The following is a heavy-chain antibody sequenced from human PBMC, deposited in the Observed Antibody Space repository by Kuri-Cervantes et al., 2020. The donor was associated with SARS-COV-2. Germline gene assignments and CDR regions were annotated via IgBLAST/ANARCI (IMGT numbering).Heavy chain of an antibody. CDR1: GFYFGDYY. Sequence: GESLKISCAVSGFYFGDYYMSWIRQAPGKGLEWISFISSSGTYINYADSVKGRFTISRDGAKNSLYLQMHSLRADDTAVYYCVRGIHEGLDVWGPGTTVTVSS. CDR3: VRGIHEGLDV. D-gene: IGHD5-18*01. V-gene: IGHV3-11*06. J-gene: IGHJ6*02. CDR2: ISSSGTYI.